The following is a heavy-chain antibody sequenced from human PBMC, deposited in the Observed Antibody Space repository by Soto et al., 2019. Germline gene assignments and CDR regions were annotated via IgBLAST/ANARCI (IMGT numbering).Heavy chain of an antibody. J-gene: IGHJ6*02. D-gene: IGHD3-16*01. V-gene: IGHV5-51*01. Sequence: PGESLKISCKGSGYSFTSYWIGWVRQMPGKGLEWMGIIYPGDSDTRYSPSFQGQVTISADKSISTAYLQWSSLKASDTAMYYGASGVPVSAHGMDVWGQGTTVTVSS. CDR3: ASGVPVSAHGMDV. CDR2: IYPGDSDT. CDR1: GYSFTSYW.